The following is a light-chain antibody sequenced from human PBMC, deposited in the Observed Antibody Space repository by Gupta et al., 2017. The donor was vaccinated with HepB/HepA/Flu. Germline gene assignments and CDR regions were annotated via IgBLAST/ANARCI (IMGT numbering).Light chain of an antibody. Sequence: QAGLTQPPSVSKGLRETATLTCTGNSNNVGNQGAAWLQQHQGHPPKLLSYRNNDRPSGISERFSASRSGNTASLTITGLQPEDETDYDCSAWDSSLNVWVFGGGTKLTVL. J-gene: IGLJ3*02. CDR1: SNNVGNQG. CDR2: RNN. CDR3: SAWDSSLNVWV. V-gene: IGLV10-54*04.